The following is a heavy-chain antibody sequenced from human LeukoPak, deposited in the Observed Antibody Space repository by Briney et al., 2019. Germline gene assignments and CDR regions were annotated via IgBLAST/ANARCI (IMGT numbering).Heavy chain of an antibody. CDR1: GGSFSGYY. D-gene: IGHD1-26*01. CDR3: ARGSKMLGYNWFDP. J-gene: IGHJ5*02. CDR2: INHSGST. V-gene: IGHV4-34*01. Sequence: PSETLSLTCAVYGGSFSGYYWNWLRQPPGKGLEWIGEINHSGSTNYIPSLKSRVSISVDTSKNQFSLKLSSVTAADTAVYYCARGSKMLGYNWFDPWGQGTLVTVSS.